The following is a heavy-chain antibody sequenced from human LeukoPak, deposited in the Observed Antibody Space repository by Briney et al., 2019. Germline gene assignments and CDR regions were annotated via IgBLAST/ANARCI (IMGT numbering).Heavy chain of an antibody. J-gene: IGHJ6*03. CDR1: GGTFSSYA. D-gene: IGHD6-6*01. CDR3: AKCIAARTSYYYYYMDV. Sequence: SVKVSCKASGGTFSSYAISWVRQAPGQGLEWMGGIIPIFGTANYAQKFQGRVTITTDESTSTAYMELSSLRPEDTAVYYCAKCIAARTSYYYYYMDVWGKGTTVTVSS. V-gene: IGHV1-69*05. CDR2: IIPIFGTA.